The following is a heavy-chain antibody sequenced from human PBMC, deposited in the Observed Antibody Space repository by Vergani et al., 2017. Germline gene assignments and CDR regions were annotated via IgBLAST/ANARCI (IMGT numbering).Heavy chain of an antibody. CDR2: IIPIFGTA. CDR1: GGTFSSYA. D-gene: IGHD2-2*01. CDR3: AIXQVQNISCIYYIDV. J-gene: IGHJ6*03. V-gene: IGHV1-69*01. Sequence: QVQLVQSGAEVKKPGSSVKVSCKASGGTFSSYAISWVRQAPGQGLEWMGGIIPIFGTANYAQKFQGRVTITADESTSTAYMELSSLRSDDTAMDYCAIXQVQNISCIYYIDVWGKGTTLTVSS.